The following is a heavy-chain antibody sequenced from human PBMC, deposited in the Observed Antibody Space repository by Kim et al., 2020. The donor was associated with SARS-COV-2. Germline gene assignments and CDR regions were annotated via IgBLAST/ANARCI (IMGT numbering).Heavy chain of an antibody. Sequence: SETLSLTCTVSVGSISSDYWTWIRQRPGKGLEWIGYIHYSGRTRYNPSLRSRVAIFVDPSKSHFSLWLTSVTAADTAVYFCARIPDIAGWPFDSWGQGILVRVSS. CDR3: ARIPDIAGWPFDS. CDR1: VGSISSDY. J-gene: IGHJ4*02. V-gene: IGHV4-59*01. D-gene: IGHD6-19*01. CDR2: IHYSGRT.